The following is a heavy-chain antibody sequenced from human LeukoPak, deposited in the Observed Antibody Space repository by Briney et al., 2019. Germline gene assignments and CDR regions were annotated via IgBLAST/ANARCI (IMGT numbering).Heavy chain of an antibody. CDR3: ARYLYCSGGSWYSGALD. V-gene: IGHV3-48*03. Sequence: GRSLSLSRAASGFTLSIYEMNWVRQAPAKGREWVSYISSSGSTIYYADYVKGRFTISRDNAKNSLYLQMNSLRAEDTAVYYCARYLYCSGGSWYSGALDWGQGTLVTVSS. CDR2: ISSSGSTI. D-gene: IGHD2-15*01. J-gene: IGHJ4*02. CDR1: GFTLSIYE.